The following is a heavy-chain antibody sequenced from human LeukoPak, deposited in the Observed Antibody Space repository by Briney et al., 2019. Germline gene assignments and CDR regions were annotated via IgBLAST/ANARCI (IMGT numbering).Heavy chain of an antibody. CDR2: ISWNSGSI. CDR1: GFTFDDYA. Sequence: GGSLRLSCAASGFTFDDYAMHWVRPAPGKGLEWVSGISWNSGSIGYADSVKGRFTISRDNAKNSLYLQMNSLRVEDTALYYCAKWPFRHYTQGGSIDYWGQGTLVTVSS. D-gene: IGHD4-11*01. CDR3: AKWPFRHYTQGGSIDY. V-gene: IGHV3-9*01. J-gene: IGHJ4*02.